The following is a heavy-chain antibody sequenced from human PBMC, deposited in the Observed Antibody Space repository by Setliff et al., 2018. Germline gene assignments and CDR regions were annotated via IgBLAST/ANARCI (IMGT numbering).Heavy chain of an antibody. J-gene: IGHJ6*03. CDR2: IYTGGST. Sequence: VGSLRLSCAASGFTVTSNYMSWVRQAPGKGLEWVSVIYTGGSTYYADSVKGRFTISRDNSKNTLYLQMNSLRAEDTAVYYCARDLGARYCSGGSCSHYYYYYYMDVWGKGTTVTVSS. CDR3: ARDLGARYCSGGSCSHYYYYYYMDV. D-gene: IGHD2-15*01. CDR1: GFTVTSNY. V-gene: IGHV3-53*01.